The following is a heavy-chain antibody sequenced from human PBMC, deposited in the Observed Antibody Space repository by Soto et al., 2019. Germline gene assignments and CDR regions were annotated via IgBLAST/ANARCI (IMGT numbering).Heavy chain of an antibody. CDR2: ISAYNGNT. J-gene: IGHJ4*02. CDR1: GYTFTNFG. D-gene: IGHD3-9*01. CDR3: AIGGTTIDY. V-gene: IGHV1-18*01. Sequence: QVQLVQSGAEVKKPGASVKVSCKASGYTFTNFGISWVRQGPGQGLEWMGWISAYNGNTNYAQNFQGRATITTDTSTSKAYVELRRLRSYHTAVYYCAIGGTTIDYWGQRTLVTVS.